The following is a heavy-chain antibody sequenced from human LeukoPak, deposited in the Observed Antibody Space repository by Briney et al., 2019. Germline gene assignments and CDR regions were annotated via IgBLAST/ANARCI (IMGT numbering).Heavy chain of an antibody. D-gene: IGHD3-10*01. V-gene: IGHV1-2*04. CDR3: ARAPYYGSGSYYDY. CDR2: INPNSGGT. J-gene: IGHJ4*02. Sequence: ASVKVSCKASGYTFTGYYMHWVRQAPGQGLEWMGWINPNSGGTNYAQKFQGWVTMTRDTSIGTAYMELSRLRSDDTAVYYCARAPYYGSGSYYDYWDQGTLVTVSS. CDR1: GYTFTGYY.